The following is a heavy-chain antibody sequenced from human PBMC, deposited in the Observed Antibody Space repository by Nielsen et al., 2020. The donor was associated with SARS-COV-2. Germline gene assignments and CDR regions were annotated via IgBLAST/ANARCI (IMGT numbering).Heavy chain of an antibody. J-gene: IGHJ4*02. CDR3: AKGRLEWELLAPFDY. CDR1: GFTFDDYA. D-gene: IGHD1-26*01. Sequence: SLKISCAASGFTFDDYAMHWVRQAPGKGLEWVSGISWNSGSIGYADSVKGRFTISRDNAKNSLYLQMNSLRAEDTAVYYCAKGRLEWELLAPFDYWGQGTLVTVSS. V-gene: IGHV3-9*01. CDR2: ISWNSGSI.